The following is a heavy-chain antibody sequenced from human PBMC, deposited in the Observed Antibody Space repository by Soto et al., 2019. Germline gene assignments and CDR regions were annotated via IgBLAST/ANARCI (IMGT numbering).Heavy chain of an antibody. D-gene: IGHD2-2*01. V-gene: IGHV4-4*02. Sequence: QVQLQESGPGLVKPSGTLSLTCAVSSGSISSSNWWSWVRQPPGKGLEWIGEIYHSGSTNYNPSLKSRVTISVDKSKNQFSLKLSSVTAADTAVYYCARGVGGIVVVPAAMPVFYYMDVWGKGTTVTVSS. J-gene: IGHJ6*03. CDR3: ARGVGGIVVVPAAMPVFYYMDV. CDR1: SGSISSSNW. CDR2: IYHSGST.